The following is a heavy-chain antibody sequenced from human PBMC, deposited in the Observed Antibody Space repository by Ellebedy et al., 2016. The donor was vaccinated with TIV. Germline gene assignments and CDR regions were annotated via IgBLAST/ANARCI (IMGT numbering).Heavy chain of an antibody. D-gene: IGHD6-6*01. CDR3: ARAIIAPRPYYFDS. CDR1: GGSISGGGYS. Sequence: LRLSXTVSGGSISGGGYSWSWIRQPPGKGLEWIGYIHHMGSTYYNPSLKSRVSISGDRSKTQFSLKLTSVTAADTAVYYCARAIIAPRPYYFDSWGQGALVTVSS. J-gene: IGHJ4*02. V-gene: IGHV4-30-2*01. CDR2: IHHMGST.